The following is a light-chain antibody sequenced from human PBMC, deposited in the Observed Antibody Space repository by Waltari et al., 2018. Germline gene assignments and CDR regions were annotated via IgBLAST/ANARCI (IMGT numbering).Light chain of an antibody. J-gene: IGLJ2*01. CDR3: ASYTSTRTVV. Sequence: QSALTQPASVSGSPGQSITISCSGTSSDVGGYNYVSWYQQHPGNAPKLIIFDVTRWPSGVSNRFSGYKAGNTASLTIFGLQAEDEADYYCASYTSTRTVVFGGGTRVTIL. CDR2: DVT. V-gene: IGLV2-14*03. CDR1: SSDVGGYNY.